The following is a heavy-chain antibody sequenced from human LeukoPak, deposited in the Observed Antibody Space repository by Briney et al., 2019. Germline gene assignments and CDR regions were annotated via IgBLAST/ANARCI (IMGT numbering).Heavy chain of an antibody. Sequence: SVKVSCKASGGTFSSYAISWVRQAPGQGLEWMGGIIPIFGTANYAQKFQARVTITADKSTSTAYMELSSLRSEDTAVYYCATALMLGYCSSTSCKEVADAFDIWGQGTMVTVSS. CDR3: ATALMLGYCSSTSCKEVADAFDI. CDR2: IIPIFGTA. D-gene: IGHD2-2*01. V-gene: IGHV1-69*06. J-gene: IGHJ3*02. CDR1: GGTFSSYA.